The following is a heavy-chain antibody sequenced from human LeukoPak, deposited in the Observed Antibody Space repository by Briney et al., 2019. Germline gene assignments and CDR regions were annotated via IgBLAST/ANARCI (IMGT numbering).Heavy chain of an antibody. Sequence: GTSVKVSCKASGFTFTSSAMQWVRQARGQRLEWIGWIVVGSGNTNYAQKFQERVTITRDMSTSTAYMELSSLRSEDTAVYYCVGVLMGRVYFDYWGQGTLVTVSS. CDR2: IVVGSGNT. D-gene: IGHD2-8*01. CDR1: GFTFTSSA. J-gene: IGHJ4*02. V-gene: IGHV1-58*02. CDR3: VGVLMGRVYFDY.